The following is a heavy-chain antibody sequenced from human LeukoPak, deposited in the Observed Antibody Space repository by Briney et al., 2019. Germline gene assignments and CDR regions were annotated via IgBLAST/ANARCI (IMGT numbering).Heavy chain of an antibody. Sequence: KPSETLSLTCAVYGGSFSGYYWSWIRQPPGKGLEWIGEINHSGGTIYNPSLKSRVTISVDTSKNQFSLKLSSVTAAGTAVYYCARAMVRGVRIAGYWGQGTLVTVSS. J-gene: IGHJ4*02. D-gene: IGHD3-10*01. V-gene: IGHV4-34*01. CDR1: GGSFSGYY. CDR2: INHSGGT. CDR3: ARAMVRGVRIAGY.